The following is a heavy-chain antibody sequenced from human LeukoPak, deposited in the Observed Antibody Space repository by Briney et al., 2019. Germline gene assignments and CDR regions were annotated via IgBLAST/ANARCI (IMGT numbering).Heavy chain of an antibody. CDR2: ISAYNGNT. CDR3: AREFNYYDSSGYYGIDY. D-gene: IGHD3-22*01. J-gene: IGHJ4*02. V-gene: IGHV1-18*04. CDR1: GYTFTGYY. Sequence: GASVKVSCKASGYTFTGYYMHWVRQAPGQGLEWMGWISAYNGNTNYAQKLQGRVTMTTDTSTSTAYMELRSLRSDDTAVYYCAREFNYYDSSGYYGIDYWGQGTLVTVSS.